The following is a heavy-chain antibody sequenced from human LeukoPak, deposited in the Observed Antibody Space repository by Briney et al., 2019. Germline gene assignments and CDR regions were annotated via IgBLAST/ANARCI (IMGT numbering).Heavy chain of an antibody. CDR1: GYSISSSNW. D-gene: IGHD6-13*01. V-gene: IGHV4-28*03. CDR3: ARAQRGYSSSH. CDR2: IYYSGST. Sequence: SETLSLTCAVSGYSISSSNWWGWIRQPPGKGLEWIGYIYYSGSTNYNPSLKSRVTMSVDTSKNQFSLKLSSVTAADTAVYYCARAQRGYSSSHWGQGTLVTVSS. J-gene: IGHJ4*02.